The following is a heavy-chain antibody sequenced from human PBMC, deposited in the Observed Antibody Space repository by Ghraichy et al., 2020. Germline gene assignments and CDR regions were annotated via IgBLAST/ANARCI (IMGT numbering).Heavy chain of an antibody. CDR3: AKDDNYGSGWYGEVY. CDR1: GFTFSSYG. CDR2: ISYDGSNK. V-gene: IGHV3-30*18. D-gene: IGHD6-19*01. Sequence: LSLTCAASGFTFSSYGMHWVRQAPGKGLEWVAVISYDGSNKYYADSVKGRFTISRDNSKNTLYLQMNSLRAEDTAVYYCAKDDNYGSGWYGEVYWGQGTLVTVSS. J-gene: IGHJ4*02.